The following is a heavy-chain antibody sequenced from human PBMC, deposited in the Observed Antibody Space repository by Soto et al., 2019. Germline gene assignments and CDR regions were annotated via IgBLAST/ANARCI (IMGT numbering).Heavy chain of an antibody. CDR1: GFTFSSYG. D-gene: IGHD3-22*01. J-gene: IGHJ4*02. CDR3: ARGPPIVVAPYYFDY. CDR2: ISYDGSNK. V-gene: IGHV3-30*03. Sequence: GGSLRLSCAASGFTFSSYGMHWVRQAPGKGLEWVAVISYDGSNKYYADSVKGRFTISRDNSKNTLYLQMNSLRAEDTAVYYCARGPPIVVAPYYFDYWGQGTLVTVSS.